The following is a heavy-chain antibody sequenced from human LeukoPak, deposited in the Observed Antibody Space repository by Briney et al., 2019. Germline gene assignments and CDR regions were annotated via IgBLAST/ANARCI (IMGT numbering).Heavy chain of an antibody. V-gene: IGHV1-18*01. CDR3: ARGPPGYYDSSGYYSDY. CDR2: ISAYNGNT. Sequence: GASVKVSCKASGYTFTSYGISWVRQAPGQGLEWMGWISAYNGNTNYAQKLQGRVTMTADTSTSTAYMELRSLRSDDTAVYYCARGPPGYYDSSGYYSDYWGQGTLVTVSS. J-gene: IGHJ4*02. D-gene: IGHD3-22*01. CDR1: GYTFTSYG.